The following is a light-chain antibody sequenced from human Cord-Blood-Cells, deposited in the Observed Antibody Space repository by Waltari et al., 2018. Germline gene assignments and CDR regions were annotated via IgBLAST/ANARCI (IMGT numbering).Light chain of an antibody. CDR2: GAS. V-gene: IGKV3-20*01. Sequence: EIVLTQSPGTLSLSPGERATLSCRASQSVSSSYLAGYQQKPGQAPRPPIYGASSRATGIPDRFSGSGSGTDFTLTISRLEPEDFAVYYCQQYGSSPLTFGGGTKVEIK. J-gene: IGKJ4*01. CDR3: QQYGSSPLT. CDR1: QSVSSSY.